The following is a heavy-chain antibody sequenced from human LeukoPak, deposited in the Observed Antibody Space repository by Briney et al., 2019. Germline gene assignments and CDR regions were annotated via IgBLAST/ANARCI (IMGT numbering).Heavy chain of an antibody. CDR3: ARDFRSSYDRISDAFDI. V-gene: IGHV6-1*01. CDR1: GDSVSSNSAA. Sequence: SQTLSLTCAISGDSVSSNSAAWNWIRQSPSRGLEWLGRTYYRSKWYNDYAVSVKSRITINPDTSKNQFSLQLNSVTPEDTAVYYCARDFRSSYDRISDAFDIWGQGTMVTVSS. CDR2: TYYRSKWYN. J-gene: IGHJ3*02. D-gene: IGHD3-22*01.